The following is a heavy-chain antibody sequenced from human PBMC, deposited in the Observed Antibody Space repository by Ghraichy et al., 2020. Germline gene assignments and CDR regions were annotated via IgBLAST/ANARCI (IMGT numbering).Heavy chain of an antibody. CDR2: ISGSGGST. V-gene: IGHV3-23*01. Sequence: GGSLRLSCAASGFTFSSYAMSWVRQAPGKGLEWVSAISGSGGSTYYADSVKGRFTISRDNSKNTLYLQMNSLRAEDTAVYYCAKRRWELRYKYHFDYWGQGTLVTVSS. CDR1: GFTFSSYA. CDR3: AKRRWELRYKYHFDY. D-gene: IGHD1-26*01. J-gene: IGHJ4*02.